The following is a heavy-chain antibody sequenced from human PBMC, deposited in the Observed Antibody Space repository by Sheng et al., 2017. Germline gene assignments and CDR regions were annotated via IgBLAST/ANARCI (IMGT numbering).Heavy chain of an antibody. Sequence: EVELVESGGGLVQPGGSLRLSCAASGLTLSRYWMNWVRQAPGKGLEWVANIKQDGSEKYYVDSVKGRFTISRDNAKNSLYLQMNSLRAEDTAVYYCAGTNSGXYWGQGTL. J-gene: IGHJ4*02. CDR1: GLTLSRYW. D-gene: IGHD1-26*01. CDR2: IKQDGSEK. CDR3: AGTNSGXY. V-gene: IGHV3-7*01.